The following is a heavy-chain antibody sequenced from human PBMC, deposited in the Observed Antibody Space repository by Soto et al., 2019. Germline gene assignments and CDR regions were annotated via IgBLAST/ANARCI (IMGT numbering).Heavy chain of an antibody. CDR1: GYTFSAND. J-gene: IGHJ4*02. V-gene: IGHV1-8*01. CDR2: MNPKSGNT. CDR3: TRPKSSGHNTLDY. Sequence: QVQLVQSGAEVKTSGASVKVSCKASGYTFSANDINWVRQAPGQGLEWMGWMNPKSGNTGYAEEFQGRVTLTRNTSISTAYMEVSSLKSEDTAIYYCTRPKSSGHNTLDYWGQGNLLTVSS. D-gene: IGHD5-12*01.